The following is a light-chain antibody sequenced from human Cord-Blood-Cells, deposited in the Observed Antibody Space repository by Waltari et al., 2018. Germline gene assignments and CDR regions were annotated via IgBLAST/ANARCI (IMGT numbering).Light chain of an antibody. CDR1: SSDVGGYTY. J-gene: IGLJ1*01. CDR3: SSYTSSSTYV. V-gene: IGLV2-14*01. Sequence: QSALTQPASVSGSPGQSLTISCTGTSSDVGGYTYVSWYQQHPGKAPKLMIYDVSKRPSGVSNRFSGSKSGNTASLTISGLQAEDEADYYCSSYTSSSTYVFGTGTKVTVL. CDR2: DVS.